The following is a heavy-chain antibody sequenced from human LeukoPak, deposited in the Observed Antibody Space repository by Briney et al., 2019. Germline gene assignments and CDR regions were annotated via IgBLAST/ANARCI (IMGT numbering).Heavy chain of an antibody. D-gene: IGHD6-13*01. J-gene: IGHJ4*02. CDR2: ISGGGGST. CDR3: AKCSGAAADPFDY. CDR1: GFTFSSYA. Sequence: PGGSLRLSCAASGFTFSSYAMSWVRQAPGEGLEWVSAISGGGGSTYYADSVKGRFTISRDNSKNTLYLQMNSLRAEDTAVYYCAKCSGAAADPFDYWGQGTLVTVSS. V-gene: IGHV3-23*01.